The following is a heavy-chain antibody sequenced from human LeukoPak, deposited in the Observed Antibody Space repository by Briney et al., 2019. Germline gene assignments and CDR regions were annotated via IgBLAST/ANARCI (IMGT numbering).Heavy chain of an antibody. CDR3: AKAPAGWSYYFEY. D-gene: IGHD3-10*01. CDR1: GLTFSNYG. V-gene: IGHV3-23*01. CDR2: ISASGGTT. J-gene: IGHJ4*02. Sequence: GGSLTLSCAASGLTFSNYGMSWVGQAPGKGLEWVSTISASGGTTYYADSVKCQFTISRDNTKNTLYLQMNSLRAEDTAVYYCAKAPAGWSYYFEYWGQGILVAGSS.